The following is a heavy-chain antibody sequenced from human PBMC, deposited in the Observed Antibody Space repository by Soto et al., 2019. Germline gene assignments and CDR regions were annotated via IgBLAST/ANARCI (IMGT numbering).Heavy chain of an antibody. CDR3: AKDRGYCSGGSCYYFDY. D-gene: IGHD2-15*01. CDR2: ISYDGSNK. CDR1: GFTFSSYG. Sequence: GGSLRLSCAASGFTFSSYGMHWVRQAPGKGLEWVAVISYDGSNKYYADSVKGRFTISRDNSKNTLYLQMNSLRAEDTAVYYCAKDRGYCSGGSCYYFDYWGQGTLVTVS. J-gene: IGHJ4*02. V-gene: IGHV3-30*18.